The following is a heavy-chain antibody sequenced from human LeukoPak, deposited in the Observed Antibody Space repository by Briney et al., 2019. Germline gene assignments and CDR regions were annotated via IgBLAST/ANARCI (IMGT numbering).Heavy chain of an antibody. V-gene: IGHV4-4*07. CDR1: SVSINGYY. Sequence: SETLSLTCSVSSVSINGYYWSWIRQSAGKGLEWLGRFYFSGSSDYNPSLKSRVSMSIDTSQNHFYLRLTSVTAADTGVYFCAREVNEKHDAFDMWGQRTMVAVSS. CDR3: AREVNEKHDAFDM. J-gene: IGHJ3*02. CDR2: FYFSGSS. D-gene: IGHD2-8*01.